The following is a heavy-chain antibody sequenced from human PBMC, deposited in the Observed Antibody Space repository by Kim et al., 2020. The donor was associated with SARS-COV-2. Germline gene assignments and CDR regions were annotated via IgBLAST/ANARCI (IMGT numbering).Heavy chain of an antibody. Sequence: ASVKVSCKASGYTFTSYAMNWVRQAPGQGLEWMGWINTNTGNPTYAQGFTGRFVFSLDTSVSTAYLQISSLKAEDTAVYYCASALAVAGTDKFDYWGQGTLVTVSS. V-gene: IGHV7-4-1*02. CDR3: ASALAVAGTDKFDY. D-gene: IGHD6-19*01. J-gene: IGHJ4*02. CDR2: INTNTGNP. CDR1: GYTFTSYA.